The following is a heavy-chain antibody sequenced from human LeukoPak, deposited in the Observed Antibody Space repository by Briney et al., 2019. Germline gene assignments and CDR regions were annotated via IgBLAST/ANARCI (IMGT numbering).Heavy chain of an antibody. Sequence: SETLSLTCAVYGGSFSGYYWGWIRQPPGKGLEWIGSIYYSGSTYYNPSLTSRVTISVDTSKNQFSLKLSSVTAADTAVYYCARDLRAYYYGSGSYLGSDIWGQGTMVTVSS. D-gene: IGHD3-10*01. V-gene: IGHV4-34*01. CDR3: ARDLRAYYYGSGSYLGSDI. CDR1: GGSFSGYY. J-gene: IGHJ3*02. CDR2: IYYSGST.